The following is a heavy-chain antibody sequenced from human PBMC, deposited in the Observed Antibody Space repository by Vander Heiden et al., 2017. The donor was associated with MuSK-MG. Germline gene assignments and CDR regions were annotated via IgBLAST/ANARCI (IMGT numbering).Heavy chain of an antibody. CDR3: AKDKGIRGYSYGGLDY. D-gene: IGHD5-18*01. CDR2: ISGSGGST. J-gene: IGHJ4*02. CDR1: GFTFSSYA. Sequence: EVQLLESGGGLVQPGGSLRLSCAASGFTFSSYAMSWVRQAPGKGLEWVSAISGSGGSTYYADSVKGRFTISRDNSKNTLYLQMNSQRAEDTAVYYCAKDKGIRGYSYGGLDYWGQGTLVTVSS. V-gene: IGHV3-23*01.